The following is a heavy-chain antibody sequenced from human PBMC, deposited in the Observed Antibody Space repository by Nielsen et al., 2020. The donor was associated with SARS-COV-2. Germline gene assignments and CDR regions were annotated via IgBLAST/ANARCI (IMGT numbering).Heavy chain of an antibody. V-gene: IGHV4-39*06. D-gene: IGHD2-15*01. CDR3: ARAGVVVVTPSVFDV. J-gene: IGHJ3*01. CDR2: VYHGGDT. CDR1: GGSIRSNFHY. Sequence: SETLSLTCNVSGGSIRSNFHYWAWIRQPPGRGLEWIGHVYHGGDTDYNPSLKSRVTISVDTSKNQFTLRLRSVTAADTAVYYCARAGVVVVTPSVFDVWGQGTMVTVSS.